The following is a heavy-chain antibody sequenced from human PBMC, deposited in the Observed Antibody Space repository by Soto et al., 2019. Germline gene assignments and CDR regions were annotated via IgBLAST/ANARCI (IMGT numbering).Heavy chain of an antibody. CDR2: INHSGST. CDR1: GGSFSVYY. CDR3: ARGPIAKDLGPFDY. Sequence: QVQLQQWGAGLLRPSETLSLTCAVNGGSFSVYYWSWIRQPPGRGLEWVGEINHSGSTNYNPSLKSRVPMSVDTSKNQFSLKLSSVTAADTAVYYCARGPIAKDLGPFDYWGQGTLVTVSS. J-gene: IGHJ4*02. V-gene: IGHV4-34*01.